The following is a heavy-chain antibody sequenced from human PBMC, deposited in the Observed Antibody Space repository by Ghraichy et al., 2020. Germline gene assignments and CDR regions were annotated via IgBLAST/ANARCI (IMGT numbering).Heavy chain of an antibody. CDR1: GFSFNGDGMR. Sequence: SGPTLVKPTQTLTLTCTFSGFSFNGDGMRVSWIRQAPGRALEWLARIDWDDDKYYSTSLETRLTISKDTSKNQVVLTMTNMDPVDTATYYCARENSRIFDYWGQGTLVTVSS. D-gene: IGHD2/OR15-2a*01. CDR2: IDWDDDK. V-gene: IGHV2-70*04. J-gene: IGHJ4*02. CDR3: ARENSRIFDY.